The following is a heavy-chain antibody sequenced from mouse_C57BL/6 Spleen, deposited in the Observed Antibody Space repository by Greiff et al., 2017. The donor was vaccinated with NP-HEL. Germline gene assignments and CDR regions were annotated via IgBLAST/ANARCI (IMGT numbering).Heavy chain of an antibody. CDR3: ARYATVGAPYAMDY. CDR2: IWSDGST. J-gene: IGHJ4*01. CDR1: GFSLTSYG. D-gene: IGHD1-1*01. Sequence: QVQLKESGPGLVAPSQSLSITCTVSGFSLTSYGVHWVRQPPGKGLEWLVVIWSDGSTTYNSALKSRLSISKDNSKSQVFLKMNSLQTDDTAMYYCARYATVGAPYAMDYWGQGTSVTVSS. V-gene: IGHV2-6*03.